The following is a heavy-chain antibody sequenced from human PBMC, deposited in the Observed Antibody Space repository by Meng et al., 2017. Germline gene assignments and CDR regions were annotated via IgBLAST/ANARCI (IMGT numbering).Heavy chain of an antibody. CDR1: GFTFSDYY. CDR3: ARDSGSGYYQYYFDY. J-gene: IGHJ4*02. CDR2: ISSSGSTI. V-gene: IGHV3-11*04. D-gene: IGHD3-22*01. Sequence: GGSLRLSCAASGFTFSDYYMSWIRQAPGKGLEWVSYISSSGSTIYYADSVKGRFTISRDNAKNSLYLQMNSLRAEDTAVYYCARDSGSGYYQYYFDYWGQGTLVTVSS.